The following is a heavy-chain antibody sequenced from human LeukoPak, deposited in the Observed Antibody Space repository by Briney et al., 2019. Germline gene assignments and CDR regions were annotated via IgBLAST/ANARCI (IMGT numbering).Heavy chain of an antibody. D-gene: IGHD3-16*01. J-gene: IGHJ4*02. V-gene: IGHV1-2*02. CDR2: INPNSGGT. Sequence: GASVKVSCKPSGNRLHGYYIQWVRQAPGQGLEGMGWINPNSGGTNYAPKFQGRVTMTRDTSISTVYMELTRGTSDDTAVYYCAKEGGYVWGSYCRLYFDFWGQGTLVTVSS. CDR1: GNRLHGYY. CDR3: AKEGGYVWGSYCRLYFDF.